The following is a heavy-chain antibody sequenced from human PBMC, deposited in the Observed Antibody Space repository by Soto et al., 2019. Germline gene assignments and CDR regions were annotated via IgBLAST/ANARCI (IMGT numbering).Heavy chain of an antibody. D-gene: IGHD1-26*01. Sequence: GESLKISCKGSGYSFTSYWIGWVRQMPGKGLEWMGIIYPGDSDTRYSPSFQGQVTISADKSISTAYLQWSSLKASDTAMYYCARRKAYRKYYYYGMDVWGQGTTVTVSS. CDR3: ARRKAYRKYYYYGMDV. CDR2: IYPGDSDT. J-gene: IGHJ6*02. V-gene: IGHV5-51*01. CDR1: GYSFTSYW.